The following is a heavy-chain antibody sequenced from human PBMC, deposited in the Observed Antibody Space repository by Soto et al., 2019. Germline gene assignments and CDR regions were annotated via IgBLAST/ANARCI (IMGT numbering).Heavy chain of an antibody. CDR3: AKERTAMALRWFDP. CDR2: IYHTGHT. J-gene: IGHJ5*02. Sequence: ETLSLTCTVSNFSISSGYYWCCVRQSPGKGLEWIATIYHTGHTYYNPSLKSRATISVDTSENQFSLKLKSVTAADTAFYYCAKERTAMALRWFDPWGQGTLVTVSS. CDR1: NFSISSGYY. V-gene: IGHV4-38-2*02. D-gene: IGHD5-18*01.